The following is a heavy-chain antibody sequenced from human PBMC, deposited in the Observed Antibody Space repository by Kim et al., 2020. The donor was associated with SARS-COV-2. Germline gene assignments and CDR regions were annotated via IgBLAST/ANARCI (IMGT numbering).Heavy chain of an antibody. CDR2: IDHGGSI. J-gene: IGHJ6*02. D-gene: IGHD3-3*01. Sequence: SETLSLTCAVYGGSFSGYHWSWIRQPPGKGLEWIGEIDHGGSINYNPSLKSRVTISIETSKNQFSLKLTSVTAAATGFYFCARGRAGVVPSPILGIGPHFDYFIMDVWGHGTTVTVSS. V-gene: IGHV4-34*01. CDR3: ARGRAGVVPSPILGIGPHFDYFIMDV. CDR1: GGSFSGYH.